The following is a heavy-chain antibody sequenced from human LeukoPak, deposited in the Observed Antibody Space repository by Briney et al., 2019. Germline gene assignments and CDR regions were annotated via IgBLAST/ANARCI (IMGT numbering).Heavy chain of an antibody. Sequence: GGSLRLSCAASGFTFSSDSMNWVRQAPGKGLEWVSSISSSSSYIYYADSVKGRFTISRDNAKNSLYLQMNSLRAEDTAVYYCAVDYDILTGYYTDPVPFDYWGQGTLVTVSS. D-gene: IGHD3-9*01. CDR2: ISSSSSYI. CDR3: AVDYDILTGYYTDPVPFDY. V-gene: IGHV3-21*01. CDR1: GFTFSSDS. J-gene: IGHJ4*02.